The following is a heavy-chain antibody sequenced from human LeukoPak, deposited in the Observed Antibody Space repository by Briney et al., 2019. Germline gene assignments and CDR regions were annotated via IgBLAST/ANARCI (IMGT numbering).Heavy chain of an antibody. D-gene: IGHD5-24*01. CDR3: ANLWEMGY. CDR2: IKQDGSHS. Sequence: GGSLRLSCAASGFTFSDYWMAWVRQAPGKGLEWVANIKQDGSHSYYVDSVRGRFTISRDNAKSSLFLQMNSLRVEDTAVYYCANLWEMGYWGQGTLVTVSP. CDR1: GFTFSDYW. J-gene: IGHJ4*02. V-gene: IGHV3-7*01.